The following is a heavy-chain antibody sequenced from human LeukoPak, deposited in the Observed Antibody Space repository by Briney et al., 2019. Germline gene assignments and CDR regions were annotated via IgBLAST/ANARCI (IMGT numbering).Heavy chain of an antibody. D-gene: IGHD3-22*01. J-gene: IGHJ4*02. Sequence: SETLSLTCTVSGGSISSYYWSWIRQPPGKGLEWIGYIYYSGSTNYNPSLKSRVTISVDTSKNQFSLKLSSVTAADTAVYYWARLTYYYDSSGFPYYFDYWGQGTLVTVSS. CDR1: GGSISSYY. CDR2: IYYSGST. V-gene: IGHV4-59*08. CDR3: ARLTYYYDSSGFPYYFDY.